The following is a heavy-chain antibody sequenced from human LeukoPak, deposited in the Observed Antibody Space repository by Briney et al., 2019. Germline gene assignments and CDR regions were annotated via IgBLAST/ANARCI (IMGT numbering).Heavy chain of an antibody. V-gene: IGHV3-23*01. CDR1: GFAFSNYA. Sequence: GGSLRLSCAASGFAFSNYATSWVRQAPGKGLEWVSGISGSGGSTYYADSVRGRFTISRDNSKNTLYLQMNSLTDEDTAVYYCAKKWGVGTTTLDYFDYWGQGTLVIVSS. CDR3: AKKWGVGTTTLDYFDY. CDR2: ISGSGGST. J-gene: IGHJ4*02. D-gene: IGHD1-26*01.